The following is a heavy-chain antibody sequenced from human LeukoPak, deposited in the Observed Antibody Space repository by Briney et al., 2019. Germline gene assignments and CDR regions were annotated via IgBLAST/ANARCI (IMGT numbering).Heavy chain of an antibody. CDR2: IYYSGST. Sequence: SETLSLTCTVPGGSISSYYWSWIRQPPGKGLEWIGYIYYSGSTNYNPSLKSRVTISVDTSKNQFSLKLSSVTAADTAVYYCARRMSIAEAGIDAFDIWGQGTMVTVSS. J-gene: IGHJ3*02. CDR1: GGSISSYY. V-gene: IGHV4-59*08. CDR3: ARRMSIAEAGIDAFDI. D-gene: IGHD6-13*01.